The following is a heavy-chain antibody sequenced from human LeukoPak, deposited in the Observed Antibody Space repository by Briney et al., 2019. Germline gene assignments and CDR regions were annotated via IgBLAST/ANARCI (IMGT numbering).Heavy chain of an antibody. J-gene: IGHJ6*03. CDR3: ARGPSGSYWNYYYYMDV. Sequence: VASVKVSCKASGYTFTSYGISWVRQAPGQGLEWMGWISAYNGNTNYAQKLQGRVTMTTDTSTSTAYMELRSLRSEDTAVYYCARGPSGSYWNYYYYMDVWGKGTTVTISS. D-gene: IGHD1-26*01. V-gene: IGHV1-18*01. CDR2: ISAYNGNT. CDR1: GYTFTSYG.